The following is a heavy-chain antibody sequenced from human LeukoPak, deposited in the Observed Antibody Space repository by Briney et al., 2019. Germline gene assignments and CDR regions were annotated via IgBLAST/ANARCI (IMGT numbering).Heavy chain of an antibody. Sequence: PSETLSLTCAVYGGSFSGYYWSWIRQPPGKGLEWIGEINHSGSTNYNPSLKSRVTISVDKSKNQFSLKLSSVTAADTAVYYCARLDYGDYHGLADYWGQGTLVTVSS. V-gene: IGHV4-34*01. CDR1: GGSFSGYY. CDR2: INHSGST. D-gene: IGHD4-17*01. CDR3: ARLDYGDYHGLADY. J-gene: IGHJ4*02.